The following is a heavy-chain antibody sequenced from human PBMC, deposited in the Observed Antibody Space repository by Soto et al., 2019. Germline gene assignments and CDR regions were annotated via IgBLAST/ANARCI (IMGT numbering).Heavy chain of an antibody. J-gene: IGHJ3*02. CDR1: GGSISSGGYY. Sequence: QVQLQESGPGLVKPSQTLSLTCTVSGGSISSGGYYWSWIRQHPGKGLEWIGYIYYSGSTYYNPSLKSRVTISVDTSKNQFALKLSSVTAADTAVYYCARRAEQQLESKDAFDIWGQGTMVTVSS. CDR2: IYYSGST. V-gene: IGHV4-31*03. CDR3: ARRAEQQLESKDAFDI. D-gene: IGHD6-13*01.